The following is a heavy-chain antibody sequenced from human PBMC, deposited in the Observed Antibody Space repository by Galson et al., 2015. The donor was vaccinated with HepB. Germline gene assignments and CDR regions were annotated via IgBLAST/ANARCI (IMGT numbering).Heavy chain of an antibody. CDR3: ARVREAYGDYGYFQH. CDR1: GFTFSSYG. V-gene: IGHV3-33*08. D-gene: IGHD4-17*01. CDR2: IWYDGSNK. J-gene: IGHJ1*01. Sequence: SLRLSCAASGFTFSSYGMHWVRQAPGKGLEWVAVIWYDGSNKYYGDSVKGRFTISRDNSKNTLYLQMNSLRAEDTAVYYCARVREAYGDYGYFQHWGQGTLVTVSS.